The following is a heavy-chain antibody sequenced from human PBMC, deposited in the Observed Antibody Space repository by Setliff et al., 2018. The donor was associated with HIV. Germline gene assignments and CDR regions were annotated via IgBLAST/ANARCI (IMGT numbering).Heavy chain of an antibody. D-gene: IGHD5-12*01. CDR3: AREFSGTRYRYFDS. CDR1: GFSFSDYG. Sequence: GALRLSCAASGFSFSDYGMHWVRQAPGKGLEWVAVISFDGSDKYYADSVKGRFTLSRDNSKNTLYLQMNSLRAEDTAVYYCAREFSGTRYRYFDSWGQGTLVTVSS. CDR2: ISFDGSDK. J-gene: IGHJ4*02. V-gene: IGHV3-30*03.